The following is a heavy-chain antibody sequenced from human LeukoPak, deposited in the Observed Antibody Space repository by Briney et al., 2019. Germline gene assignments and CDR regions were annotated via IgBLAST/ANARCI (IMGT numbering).Heavy chain of an antibody. CDR1: GFTFSSYA. J-gene: IGHJ4*02. CDR3: AILNDYVYDY. V-gene: IGHV3-23*01. D-gene: IGHD4-17*01. CDR2: INGSGGST. Sequence: GGSLRLSCAASGFTFSSYAMSWVRQAPGKGLEWVSDINGSGGSTYYADSVKGRFTISRDNSKNTLYLQMHSLRAEDTAVYYCAILNDYVYDYWGQGTLVTVSS.